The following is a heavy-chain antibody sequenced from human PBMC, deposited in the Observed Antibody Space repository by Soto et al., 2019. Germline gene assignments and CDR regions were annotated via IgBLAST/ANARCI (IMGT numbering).Heavy chain of an antibody. Sequence: EVQLVESGGGLVQPGGSLRLSCAASGFTFSSYSMNWVRQAPGEGLEWVSYISISSSTIYYADSVKGRFTISRDNAKNSLYLQMNSLRAEDTAVYYCARDPLTYYYGSGSGGVYYYYGMDVWGQGTTVTVSS. J-gene: IGHJ6*02. D-gene: IGHD3-10*01. V-gene: IGHV3-48*01. CDR1: GFTFSSYS. CDR3: ARDPLTYYYGSGSGGVYYYYGMDV. CDR2: ISISSSTI.